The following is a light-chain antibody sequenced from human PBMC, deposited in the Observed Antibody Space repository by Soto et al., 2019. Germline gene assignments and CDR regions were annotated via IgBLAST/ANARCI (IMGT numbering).Light chain of an antibody. CDR3: ASWDDNLRAWV. V-gene: IGLV1-44*01. Sequence: QSVLTQPPSASGTPGQRVTISCSGSISNIGSHSVTWYQQLPGTAPKLLSHRNNQRPSGVPDRFSGSKSGTSASLAISGLQSEDEANYYCASWDDNLRAWVFGEGTKVTVL. CDR1: ISNIGSHS. J-gene: IGLJ3*02. CDR2: RNN.